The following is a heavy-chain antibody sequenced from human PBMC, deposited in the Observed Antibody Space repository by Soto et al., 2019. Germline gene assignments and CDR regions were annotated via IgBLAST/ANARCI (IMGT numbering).Heavy chain of an antibody. J-gene: IGHJ4*02. Sequence: QVQLVQSGAEVKEPGAPVKVSCKASGYNFNNYAIHWVRQAPGQRLEWMGWVSAASRYTKYSQRFQGRVTITGDTSASTMDLSSLTSEYTAVYYCAIGRGGNFELDSWGQGTLVTVSS. CDR2: VSAASRYT. CDR3: AIGRGGNFELDS. CDR1: GYNFNNYA. V-gene: IGHV1-3*01. D-gene: IGHD2-21*02.